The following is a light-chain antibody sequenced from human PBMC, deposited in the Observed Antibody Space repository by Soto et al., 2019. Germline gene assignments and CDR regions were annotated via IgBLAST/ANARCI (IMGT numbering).Light chain of an antibody. V-gene: IGKV1-39*01. J-gene: IGKJ5*01. CDR2: VAS. CDR3: QQLKSNLIT. CDR1: QSISRY. Sequence: DIQMTQSPSSLSASVGDRVTITCRASQSISRYLNWYQQKPGKAPNLLIYVASSLQSEVPSRFSGSGSGTDFTLTITSLQPEDFATYYCQQLKSNLITFGQGTRLEIK.